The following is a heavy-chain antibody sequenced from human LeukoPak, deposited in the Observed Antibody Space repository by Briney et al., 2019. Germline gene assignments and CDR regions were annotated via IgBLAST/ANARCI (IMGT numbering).Heavy chain of an antibody. Sequence: SVKVSCKASGGTFSSYTISWVRQAPGQGLEWMGRIIPILGIAHYAQKFQGRVTITADNSTSTAYMALSSLRSEDTAVYYCAVGGVVPAAISWGRAGYWGQGTLVTVSS. CDR2: IIPILGIA. CDR1: GGTFSSYT. V-gene: IGHV1-69*02. J-gene: IGHJ4*02. D-gene: IGHD2-2*01. CDR3: AVGGVVPAAISWGRAGY.